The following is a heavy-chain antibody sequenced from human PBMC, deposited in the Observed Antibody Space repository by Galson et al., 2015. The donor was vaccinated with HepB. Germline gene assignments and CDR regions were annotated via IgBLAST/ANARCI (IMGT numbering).Heavy chain of an antibody. Sequence: SLRLSCAASGFTFSDYYMTWIRQAPGKGLEWISYISSTSTYTNYADSVKGGFTSSRDNAKNSLYLQMNSLRADDTAVYYCARTRTGSYLNWFDPWGQGTLVTVSS. CDR3: ARTRTGSYLNWFDP. D-gene: IGHD1-26*01. CDR1: GFTFSDYY. CDR2: ISSTSTYT. V-gene: IGHV3-11*03. J-gene: IGHJ5*02.